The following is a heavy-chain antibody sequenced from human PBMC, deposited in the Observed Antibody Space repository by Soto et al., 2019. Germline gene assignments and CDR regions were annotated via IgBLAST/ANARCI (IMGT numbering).Heavy chain of an antibody. D-gene: IGHD2-2*01. CDR3: ARARGRYCSSSTCLPDV. CDR1: GYTFTTHA. V-gene: IGHV1-3*01. CDR2: INGDNGNT. J-gene: IGHJ6*02. Sequence: PSVKVSCKASGYTFTTHAMHWVRQAPGQRLEWMGWINGDNGNTKYSQKFQGRVTITRDTSANTGYMELSRLRSEDTAVFYCARARGRYCSSSTCLPDVWGQGTTVTVSS.